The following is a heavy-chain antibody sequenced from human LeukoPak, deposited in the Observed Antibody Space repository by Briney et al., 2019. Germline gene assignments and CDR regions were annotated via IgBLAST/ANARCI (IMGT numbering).Heavy chain of an antibody. J-gene: IGHJ4*02. V-gene: IGHV3-48*03. CDR3: ARDDLIEAPFDF. CDR1: GFTFSNYE. Sequence: VGSLRLSCAASGFTFSNYEMNWVRQAPGKGLEWISYISSSGTTVFYADSVRGRFTISRDNAKNSVYLQMNSLRGDDTAVYYCARDDLIEAPFDFWGQGTLVTVSS. D-gene: IGHD3-22*01. CDR2: ISSSGTTV.